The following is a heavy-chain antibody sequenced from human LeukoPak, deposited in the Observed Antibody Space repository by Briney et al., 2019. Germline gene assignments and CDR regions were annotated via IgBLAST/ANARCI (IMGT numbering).Heavy chain of an antibody. V-gene: IGHV1-69*01. D-gene: IGHD3-22*01. CDR1: GGTFSTYA. J-gene: IGHJ4*02. Sequence: SVKVSCKASGGTFSTYAINWVRQAPGQGLEWMGGIIPIFSTPNYAQNFQGRVTITAGESTSTAYMELSSLRSEDTAVYYCARGPETTWNYDTSGCPYYFDYWGQGTLVTVSS. CDR2: IIPIFSTP. CDR3: ARGPETTWNYDTSGCPYYFDY.